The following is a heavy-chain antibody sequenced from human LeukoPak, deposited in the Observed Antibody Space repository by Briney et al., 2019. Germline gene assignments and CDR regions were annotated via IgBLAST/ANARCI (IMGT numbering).Heavy chain of an antibody. D-gene: IGHD3-3*01. CDR1: GFTFSSYS. J-gene: IGHJ5*02. CDR2: ISSSSSYI. CDR3: ARSGYDFWSGYYSEWFDP. Sequence: GGSLRLPCAASGFTFSSYSMNWVRQAPGKGLEWVSSISSSSSYIYYADSVKGRFTISRDNAKNSLYLQMNSLRAEDTAVYYCARSGYDFWSGYYSEWFDPWGQGTLVTVSS. V-gene: IGHV3-21*01.